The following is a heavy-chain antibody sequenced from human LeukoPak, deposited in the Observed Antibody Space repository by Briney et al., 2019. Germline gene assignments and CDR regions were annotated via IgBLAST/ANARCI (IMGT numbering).Heavy chain of an antibody. CDR1: GFTFSTYP. CDR3: VKSPSDGLDV. V-gene: IGHV3-64D*09. Sequence: PGGSLRLSCSASGFTFSTYPMHWVRQAPGKGLEYVSTTFANGDITSYAASVKGRFTTSRDNSKNTLYLQMSSLRPEDTAVYYCVKSPSDGLDVWGQGATVTVSS. J-gene: IGHJ6*02. CDR2: TFANGDIT.